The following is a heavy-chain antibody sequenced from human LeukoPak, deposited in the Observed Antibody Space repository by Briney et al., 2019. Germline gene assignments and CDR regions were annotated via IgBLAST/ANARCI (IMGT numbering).Heavy chain of an antibody. D-gene: IGHD1-26*01. CDR2: ISWNSGSI. J-gene: IGHJ5*02. CDR1: GFTFDDYA. Sequence: AGGSLRLSCAASGFTFDDYAMHWVRQALGKGLEWVSGISWNSGSIGYADSVKGRFTISRDNAKNSLYLQMDSLRPEDTAVYYCAKPLGGSYLFHRWGQGTLVTVSS. CDR3: AKPLGGSYLFHR. V-gene: IGHV3-9*01.